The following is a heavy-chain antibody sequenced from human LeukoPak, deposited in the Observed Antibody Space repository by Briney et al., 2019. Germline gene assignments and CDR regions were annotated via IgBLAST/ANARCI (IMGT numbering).Heavy chain of an antibody. D-gene: IGHD3-9*01. CDR3: ARHHPGYDLTGYYLGY. CDR1: GYTFSVYY. Sequence: ASVKVSCKTSGYTFSVYYIHWVRQTPGQGLEWMGWINPNTGGTNYAQKFQGRVTMTRDTSIYTAYMDLSSLTSDDTAVYYCARHHPGYDLTGYYLGYWGQGPLVTVS. CDR2: INPNTGGT. J-gene: IGHJ4*02. V-gene: IGHV1-2*02.